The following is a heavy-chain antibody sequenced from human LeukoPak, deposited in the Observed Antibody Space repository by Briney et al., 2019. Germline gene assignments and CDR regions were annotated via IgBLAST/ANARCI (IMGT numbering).Heavy chain of an antibody. D-gene: IGHD3-10*01. CDR1: GFTFNKYT. J-gene: IGHJ5*02. Sequence: GGSLRLSCAASGFTFNKYTMNWVRQAPGKGLEWVSSISTSSSYIYYADSVKGRFTISRDNAKNSLYLQMNSLRAEDTAVYYCAKDIGSGSYYLTTWGQGTLVTVSS. V-gene: IGHV3-21*01. CDR2: ISTSSSYI. CDR3: AKDIGSGSYYLTT.